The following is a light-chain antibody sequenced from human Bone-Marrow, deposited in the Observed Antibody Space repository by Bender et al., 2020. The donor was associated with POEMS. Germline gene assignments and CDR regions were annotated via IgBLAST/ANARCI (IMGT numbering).Light chain of an antibody. CDR2: KDK. CDR1: PLPKQY. J-gene: IGLJ2*01. CDR3: QSPDSSGTRVI. V-gene: IGLV3-25*03. Sequence: SYELTQPPSVSVSPGQTARITCSGDPLPKQYAYWYQQKPGQAPVLMIYKDKERPSGVPERFSGSSSGTTVTLTISGVQAEDEADYYCQSPDSSGTRVIFGGGTKLTVL.